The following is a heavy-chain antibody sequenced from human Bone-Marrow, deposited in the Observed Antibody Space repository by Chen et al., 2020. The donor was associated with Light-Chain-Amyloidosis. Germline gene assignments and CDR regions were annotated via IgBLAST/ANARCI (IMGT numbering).Heavy chain of an antibody. CDR2: ISSSGFNT. CDR3: AIGYYEGSDYLFDY. D-gene: IGHD3-3*01. J-gene: IGHJ4*02. Sequence: EVQFLESGGGLVQPGGSLRLSCAASGLTFSRYAMSWVRQGPGKGLEWVSGISSSGFNTYYSDSVKGRFTISRDNSKNTLYLQMNSLSAEDTAIYYCAIGYYEGSDYLFDYWGQGTLVTVSP. V-gene: IGHV3-23*01. CDR1: GLTFSRYA.